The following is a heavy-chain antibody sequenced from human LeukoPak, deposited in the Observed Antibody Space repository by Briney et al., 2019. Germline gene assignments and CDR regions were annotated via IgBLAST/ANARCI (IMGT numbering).Heavy chain of an antibody. CDR2: IYSGGST. Sequence: GGSLRLSCAASGFTVSSNYMSWVRQAPGKGLEWVSVIYSGGSTYYADSVKGRFTISRDNSKNTLYLQMNSLRAEDTAVYYCARERRPNDAFDIWGQGTMVTVSS. CDR1: GFTVSSNY. V-gene: IGHV3-53*01. J-gene: IGHJ3*02. CDR3: ARERRPNDAFDI.